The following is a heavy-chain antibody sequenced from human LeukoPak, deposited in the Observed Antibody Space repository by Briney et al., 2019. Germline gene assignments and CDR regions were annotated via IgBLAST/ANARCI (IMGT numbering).Heavy chain of an antibody. J-gene: IGHJ5*02. CDR3: ARSAYDFWSGYTAGGYNWFDP. Sequence: SETLSLTCTVSGGSISSYYWSWIRQPPGKGPEWIGYIYYSGSTNYNPSLKSRVTISVDTSKNQFSLKLSSVTAADTAVYYCARSAYDFWSGYTAGGYNWFDPWGQGTLVTVSS. V-gene: IGHV4-59*01. CDR2: IYYSGST. D-gene: IGHD3-3*01. CDR1: GGSISSYY.